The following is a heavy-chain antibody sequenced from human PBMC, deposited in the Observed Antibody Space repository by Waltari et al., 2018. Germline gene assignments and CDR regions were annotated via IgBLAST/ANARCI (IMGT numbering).Heavy chain of an antibody. V-gene: IGHV4-31*03. Sequence: QVQLQESGPGLVKPSQTLSPTCTVSGGSISSGGYYWSWIRQHPGKGLEWIGYIYYSGSTYYNPSLKSRVTISVDTSKNQFSLKLSSVTAADTAVYYCARDCSTSCYPGNWFDPWGQGTLVTVS. CDR1: GGSISSGGYY. D-gene: IGHD2-2*01. J-gene: IGHJ5*02. CDR2: IYYSGST. CDR3: ARDCSTSCYPGNWFDP.